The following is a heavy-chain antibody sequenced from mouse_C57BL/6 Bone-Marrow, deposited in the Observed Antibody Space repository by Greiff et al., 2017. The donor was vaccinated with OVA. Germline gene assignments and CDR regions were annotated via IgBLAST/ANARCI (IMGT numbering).Heavy chain of an antibody. V-gene: IGHV1-15*01. CDR3: TRGYSNYYAMDN. D-gene: IGHD2-5*01. Sequence: QVQLQQSGAELVRPGASVTLSCKASGYTFTDYEMHWVKQTPVHGLEWIGAIDPETGGTAYTQKFKGKAILTADKSSSTAYMELRSLTSEDSAVYYCTRGYSNYYAMDNWGQGTSVTVSS. J-gene: IGHJ4*01. CDR2: IDPETGGT. CDR1: GYTFTDYE.